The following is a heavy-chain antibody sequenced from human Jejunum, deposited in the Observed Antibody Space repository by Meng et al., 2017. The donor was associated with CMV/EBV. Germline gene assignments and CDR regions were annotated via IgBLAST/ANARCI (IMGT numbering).Heavy chain of an antibody. D-gene: IGHD2/OR15-2a*01. CDR2: ISANTGTP. Sequence: QVQLVQTGSGLKKPGASVKVSCKASGYTFSTYTINWVRQAHGRGLEWMGWISANTGTPTYTQGFTGRFVFSLDTSVSTAYLQISSLKAEDTAVYYCARGGNFDPWGQGTLVTVSS. CDR1: GYTFSTYT. J-gene: IGHJ5*02. V-gene: IGHV7-4-1*02. CDR3: ARGGNFDP.